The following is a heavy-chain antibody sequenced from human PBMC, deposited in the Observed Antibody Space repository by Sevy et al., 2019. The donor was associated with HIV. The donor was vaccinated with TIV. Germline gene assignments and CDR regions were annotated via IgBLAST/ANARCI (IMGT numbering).Heavy chain of an antibody. V-gene: IGHV3-7*01. CDR3: ARHCSGGSCYSLLPHYYYGMDV. CDR1: GFTFNMYW. Sequence: GGLRLSCAASGFTFNMYWMTWVRQAPGKGLEWVANIKEDGSERNYRDSVKGRFTISRDNAKESLYLQINGLRAEDTAVYYCARHCSGGSCYSLLPHYYYGMDVWGQGTTVTVSS. J-gene: IGHJ6*02. CDR2: IKEDGSER. D-gene: IGHD2-15*01.